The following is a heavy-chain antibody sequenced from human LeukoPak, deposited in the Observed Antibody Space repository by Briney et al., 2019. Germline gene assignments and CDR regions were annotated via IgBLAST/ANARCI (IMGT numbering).Heavy chain of an antibody. CDR1: GFSLTTNGVG. V-gene: IGHV2-5*01. D-gene: IGHD3-9*01. Sequence: KSGPTLVKPTQTLTLTCTFSGFSLTTNGVGVGWIRQPPGKALEWLALIFWNDDKRYSPSLRSRLTITKDTSKNQVVLTMTNMDPVDTATYFCAHRRNYDILTGSFDYWGQGTLVTVSS. CDR3: AHRRNYDILTGSFDY. J-gene: IGHJ4*02. CDR2: IFWNDDK.